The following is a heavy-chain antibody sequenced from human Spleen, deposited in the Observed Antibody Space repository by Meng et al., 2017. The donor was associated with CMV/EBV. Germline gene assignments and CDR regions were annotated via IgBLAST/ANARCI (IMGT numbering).Heavy chain of an antibody. Sequence: SETLSLTCTVSGDSISSDYYFWGWIRQPPGKGLEWIANVHSSGSAYYNPSLKRRLTISVDTAKNHFSLKLRSVTAADTAMYSCARLPQSRSSWNYGYWLDPWGQGTLVTVSS. V-gene: IGHV4-39*02. J-gene: IGHJ5*02. D-gene: IGHD1-7*01. CDR1: GDSISSDYYF. CDR3: ARLPQSRSSWNYGYWLDP. CDR2: VHSSGSA.